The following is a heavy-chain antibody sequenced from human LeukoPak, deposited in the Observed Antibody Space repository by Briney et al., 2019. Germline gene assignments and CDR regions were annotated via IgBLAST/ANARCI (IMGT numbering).Heavy chain of an antibody. D-gene: IGHD4-17*01. Sequence: GGSLRLSCAASGFTFSSYAMSWVRQAPGKGLEWVAVISYDGSNKYYADSVKGRFTISRDNSKNTLYLQMNSLRAEDTAVYYCARRLRRNYFDYWGQGTLVTVSS. CDR2: ISYDGSNK. V-gene: IGHV3-30*04. CDR3: ARRLRRNYFDY. J-gene: IGHJ4*02. CDR1: GFTFSSYA.